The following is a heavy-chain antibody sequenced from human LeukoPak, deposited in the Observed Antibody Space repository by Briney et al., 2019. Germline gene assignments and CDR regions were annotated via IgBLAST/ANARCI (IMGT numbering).Heavy chain of an antibody. D-gene: IGHD6-19*01. Sequence: GGSLRLSCAASGFTFSSYSMNWVRQAPGKGLEWVSYISSSSTIYYADSVKGRFTISRDNAKNSLYLQMNSLRAEDTAVYYCASNLYSSGWYHGMDVWGQGTTVTVSS. CDR1: GFTFSSYS. CDR2: ISSSSTI. V-gene: IGHV3-48*04. CDR3: ASNLYSSGWYHGMDV. J-gene: IGHJ6*02.